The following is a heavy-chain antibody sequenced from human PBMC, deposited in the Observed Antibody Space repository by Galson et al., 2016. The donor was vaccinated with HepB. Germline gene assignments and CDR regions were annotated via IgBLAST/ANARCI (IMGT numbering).Heavy chain of an antibody. J-gene: IGHJ3*02. Sequence: TLSLTCTVSGGSISSGDYYWSWIRQPPGKGLDWIGYIYYTGSTYYNPSLKSRVSISVDTSKNQFSLRLTSVTAADSAMYYCARPSRLHDTFDIWGRGTMVTVSS. CDR2: IYYTGST. D-gene: IGHD1-1*01. CDR3: ARPSRLHDTFDI. V-gene: IGHV4-30-4*01. CDR1: GGSISSGDYY.